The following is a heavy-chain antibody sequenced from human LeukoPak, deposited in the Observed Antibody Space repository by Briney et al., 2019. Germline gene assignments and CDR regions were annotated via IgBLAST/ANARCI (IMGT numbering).Heavy chain of an antibody. CDR2: IYYSGST. Sequence: PSQTLSLTCTVSGASIGSGGYYWSWIRQHPGKGLEWIGYIYYSGSTYYNPSLKSRVTISVDTSKNQFSLKLSSVTAADTAVYYCARGVREVRGADRWNVWGKGTTVTVSS. D-gene: IGHD3-10*01. J-gene: IGHJ6*04. CDR1: GASIGSGGYY. V-gene: IGHV4-31*03. CDR3: ARGVREVRGADRWNV.